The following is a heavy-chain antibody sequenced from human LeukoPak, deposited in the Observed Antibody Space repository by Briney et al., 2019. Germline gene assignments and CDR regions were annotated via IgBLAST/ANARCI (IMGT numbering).Heavy chain of an antibody. CDR3: ARGYYDFWSGYFPYYYYYGMDV. CDR1: GFTSSSYA. D-gene: IGHD3-3*01. CDR2: VSGSGDRM. J-gene: IGHJ6*02. V-gene: IGHV3-23*01. Sequence: GGSLRLSCAASGFTSSSYALNWVRQAPGKGLEWVATVSGSGDRMYHADSVKGRFTISRDNSRNTLYLQMNSLRAEDTAVYYCARGYYDFWSGYFPYYYYYGMDVWGQGTTVTVSS.